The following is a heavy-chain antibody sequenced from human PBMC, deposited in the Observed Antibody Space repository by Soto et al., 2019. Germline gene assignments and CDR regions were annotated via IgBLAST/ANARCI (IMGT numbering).Heavy chain of an antibody. CDR3: ARGIGYCSSTSCPHVDY. D-gene: IGHD2-2*01. CDR1: GYTFTSYY. CDR2: INPSGGST. V-gene: IGHV1-46*01. Sequence: ASVKVSCKASGYTFTSYYMHWVRQAPGQGLEWMGIINPSGGSTSYAQKFQGRVTMTRDTSTSTVYMELSSLRSEDTAVYYCARGIGYCSSTSCPHVDYWGQGTLVTVSS. J-gene: IGHJ4*02.